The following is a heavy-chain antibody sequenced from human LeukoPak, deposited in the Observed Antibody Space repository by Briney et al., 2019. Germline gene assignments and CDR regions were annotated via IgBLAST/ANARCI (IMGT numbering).Heavy chain of an antibody. V-gene: IGHV4-30-2*01. CDR2: IYHSGST. Sequence: SETLSLTCAVSGGSISSGGYSWSWIRQPPGKGLEWIGYIYHSGSTYYNPSLKSRVTISVDRSKNQFSLKLSSVTAADMAVYYCARGGNGGNWYYFDYWGQGTLVTVSS. CDR3: ARGGNGGNWYYFDY. J-gene: IGHJ4*02. CDR1: GGSISSGGYS. D-gene: IGHD4-23*01.